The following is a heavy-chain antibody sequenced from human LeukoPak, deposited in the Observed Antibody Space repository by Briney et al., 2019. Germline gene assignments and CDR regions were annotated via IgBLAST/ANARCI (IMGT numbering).Heavy chain of an antibody. D-gene: IGHD2-8*01. V-gene: IGHV3-15*01. CDR3: TKVGVYYYDA. CDR2: IRSMSAGGTV. CDR1: GLTFSNAW. Sequence: GGSLRLSCTASGLTFSNAWMTWVRQVPGKGLEWVGRIRSMSAGGTVDYAAPVQGRFTISRDDSKNTVYLHMNSLRTEDTAMYYCTKVGVYYYDAWGQGTLVTVSS. J-gene: IGHJ4*02.